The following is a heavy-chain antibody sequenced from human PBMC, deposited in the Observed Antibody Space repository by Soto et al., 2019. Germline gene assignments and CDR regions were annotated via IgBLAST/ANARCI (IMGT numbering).Heavy chain of an antibody. CDR3: ARLDYYGSGSQYYDY. V-gene: IGHV4-59*08. D-gene: IGHD3-10*01. Sequence: QVQLQESGPGLVKPSETLSLTCTVSGGSISSYYWSWIRQPPGKGLEWIGYIYYSGSTNYNPSLKSRVTISVDTSKNQSSLKLSSVTAADTAVYYCARLDYYGSGSQYYDYWGQGTLVTVSS. CDR2: IYYSGST. J-gene: IGHJ4*02. CDR1: GGSISSYY.